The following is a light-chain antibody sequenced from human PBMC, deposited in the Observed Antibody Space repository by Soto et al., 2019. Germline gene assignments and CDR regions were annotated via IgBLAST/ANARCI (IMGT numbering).Light chain of an antibody. V-gene: IGKV1-16*01. Sequence: DIQMTQSPSSLSASVGERVTITCRANQDISNYLAWYQQKPGKVPKSLIYAASSLQSGVPSRFSGSGSGTDFTLTITSLQPEDFGTYYCQQYHRYPLTFGQGTKVEIK. CDR1: QDISNY. CDR3: QQYHRYPLT. J-gene: IGKJ1*01. CDR2: AAS.